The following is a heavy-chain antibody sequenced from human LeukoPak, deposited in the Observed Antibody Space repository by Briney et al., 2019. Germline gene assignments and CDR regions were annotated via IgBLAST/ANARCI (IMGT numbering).Heavy chain of an antibody. J-gene: IGHJ4*02. CDR3: ARASGYCRLFDY. CDR2: VYSSGNT. Sequence: PSETLSLTCTVSGGSISSSNFYWGWIRHPPGKGLEWIGSVYSSGNTYYNPSLKSRVTISVDTSKNQFSLKLSSVTAADTAVYYCARASGYCRLFDYWGQGTLVTVSS. D-gene: IGHD3-22*01. V-gene: IGHV4-39*07. CDR1: GGSISSSNFY.